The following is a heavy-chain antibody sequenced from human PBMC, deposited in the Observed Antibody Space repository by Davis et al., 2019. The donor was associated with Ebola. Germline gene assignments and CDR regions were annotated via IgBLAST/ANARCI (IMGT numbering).Heavy chain of an antibody. CDR2: IYYSGTT. CDR1: GGSFSTYY. J-gene: IGHJ4*02. CDR3: ARGSQWLGPDY. Sequence: SETLSLTCTVSGGSFSTYYWGWVRQPPGKGLEWDGYIYYSGTTHYNPSLRGRVTISVDTSKKHFSLKLGSVTAADTAVYYCARGSQWLGPDYWGQGTLVTVSS. V-gene: IGHV4-59*01. D-gene: IGHD6-19*01.